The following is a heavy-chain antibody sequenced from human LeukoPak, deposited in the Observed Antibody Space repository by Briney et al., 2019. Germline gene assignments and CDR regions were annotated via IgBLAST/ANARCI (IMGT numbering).Heavy chain of an antibody. CDR3: ARGYSPSLRTTGNDF. J-gene: IGHJ4*02. Sequence: SETLSLTCTVSGGSISSSSYYWGWIRQPPGKGLERIGSIYYSGSTYYNPSLKSRVTISVDTSKNQFSLKLSSVTAADTAVYYCARGYSPSLRTTGNDFWGQGTLVTVSS. CDR1: GGSISSSSYY. CDR2: IYYSGST. V-gene: IGHV4-39*07. D-gene: IGHD1-1*01.